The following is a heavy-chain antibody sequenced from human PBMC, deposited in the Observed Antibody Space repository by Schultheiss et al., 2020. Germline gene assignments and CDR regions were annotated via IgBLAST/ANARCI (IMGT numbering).Heavy chain of an antibody. CDR3: ARTVREPSDAFDI. CDR2: IFSNDEK. D-gene: IGHD1-26*01. V-gene: IGHV2-26*01. Sequence: SGPTLVKPTQTLTLTCTFSGFSLSNARMGVSWIRQPPGKALEWLAHIFSNDEKSYSTSLKSRLTISKDTSKSQVVLTMTNMDPVDTATYYCARTVREPSDAFDIWGQGPMVAVAS. J-gene: IGHJ3*02. CDR1: GFSLSNARMG.